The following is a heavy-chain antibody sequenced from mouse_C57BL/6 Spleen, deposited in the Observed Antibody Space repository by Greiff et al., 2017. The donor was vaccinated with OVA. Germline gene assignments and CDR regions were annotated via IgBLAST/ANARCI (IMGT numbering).Heavy chain of an antibody. CDR3: ARTLYYGNWYFDV. D-gene: IGHD2-1*01. V-gene: IGHV5-4*03. CDR1: GFTFSSYA. J-gene: IGHJ1*03. CDR2: ISDGGSYT. Sequence: EVKRVESGGGLVKPGGSLKLSCAASGFTFSSYAMSWVRQTPEKRLEWVATISDGGSYTYYPDNVKGRFTISRDNAKNNLYLQMSHLKSEDTAMYYCARTLYYGNWYFDVWGTGTTVTVSS.